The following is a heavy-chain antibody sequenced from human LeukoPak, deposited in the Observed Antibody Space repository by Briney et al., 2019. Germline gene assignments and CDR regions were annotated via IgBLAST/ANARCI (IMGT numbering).Heavy chain of an antibody. CDR1: GYTFTSYG. Sequence: ASVKVSCKASGYTFTSYGISWVRQAPGQGLEWMGWISGYNGYTKYAQKLQGRVTMTTGTSTSTAYMELRSLRSDDTAVYYCARGFRVSPYYFDSWGQGTLVTVSS. CDR3: ARGFRVSPYYFDS. D-gene: IGHD1-14*01. J-gene: IGHJ4*02. CDR2: ISGYNGYT. V-gene: IGHV1-18*01.